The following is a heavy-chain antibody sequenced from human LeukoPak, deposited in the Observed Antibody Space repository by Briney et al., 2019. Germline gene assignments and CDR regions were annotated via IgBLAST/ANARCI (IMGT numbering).Heavy chain of an antibody. V-gene: IGHV3-23*01. Sequence: GGSLRLSCAASGFTFSSYAMSWVRQAPGKGLEWVSAISGRDGSTYYADSVKGRFTISRDNSKNTLYLQMNSLRAEDTAVYYCAKSLRFGYDSSGYYPFDYWGQGTLVTVSS. CDR3: AKSLRFGYDSSGYYPFDY. D-gene: IGHD3-22*01. CDR1: GFTFSSYA. J-gene: IGHJ4*02. CDR2: ISGRDGST.